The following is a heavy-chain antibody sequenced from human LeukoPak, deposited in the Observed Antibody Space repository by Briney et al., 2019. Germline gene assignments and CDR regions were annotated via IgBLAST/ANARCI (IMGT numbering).Heavy chain of an antibody. CDR1: GLIFSKYG. D-gene: IGHD3-22*01. Sequence: PAGSLRISWAASGLIFSKYGMHWVRQAPGRWLEWLALIRHDGNEEWYVDSVRGRFTISRDNSKNTVFLQMNSLRADDTAVYYCARWGIVGHDAFDLWGQGTMVTVTS. J-gene: IGHJ3*01. CDR3: ARWGIVGHDAFDL. CDR2: IRHDGNEE. V-gene: IGHV3-33*01.